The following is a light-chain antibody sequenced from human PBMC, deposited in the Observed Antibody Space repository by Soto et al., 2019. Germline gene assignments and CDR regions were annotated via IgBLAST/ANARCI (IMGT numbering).Light chain of an antibody. CDR2: DTS. J-gene: IGKJ1*01. V-gene: IGKV3-20*01. Sequence: EIVLTQSPGTLSLSPGERATLSCRASQSVSSSYLAWYQQKPGQAPRLLIYDTSSRATGIPDRFSGSKSGTDFTLTISRLETEDFAVYYCQQYGNSPTFGQGTK. CDR3: QQYGNSPT. CDR1: QSVSSSY.